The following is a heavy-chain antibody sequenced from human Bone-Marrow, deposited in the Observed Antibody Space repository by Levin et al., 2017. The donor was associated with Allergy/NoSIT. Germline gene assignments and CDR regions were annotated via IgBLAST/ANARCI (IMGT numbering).Heavy chain of an antibody. CDR1: GFTFGDYA. CDR2: IRSKAYGGTT. D-gene: IGHD1-7*01. CDR3: TRDAPRYNWNYESGDKPQQEYYFDY. V-gene: IGHV3-49*03. J-gene: IGHJ4*02. Sequence: SCTASGFTFGDYAMSWFRQAPGKGLEWVGFIRSKAYGGTTEYAASVKGRFTISRDDSKSIAYLQMNSLKTEDTAVYYCTRDAPRYNWNYESGDKPQQEYYFDYWGQGTLVTVSS.